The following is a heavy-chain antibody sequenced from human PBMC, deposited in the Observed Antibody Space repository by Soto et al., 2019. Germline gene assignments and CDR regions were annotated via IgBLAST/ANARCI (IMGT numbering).Heavy chain of an antibody. CDR2: MNPNSGNT. J-gene: IGHJ6*03. CDR3: AKPRPGRYSGYDLRYYYYMDV. D-gene: IGHD5-12*01. V-gene: IGHV1-8*01. Sequence: ASVKVSCKASGYTFTSYDINWVRQATGLGLEWMGWMNPNSGNTGYAQNFQGRVTMTRNISISTAYMELSSLRSEDTAVYYCAKPRPGRYSGYDLRYYYYMDVWGKGTTVTVSS. CDR1: GYTFTSYD.